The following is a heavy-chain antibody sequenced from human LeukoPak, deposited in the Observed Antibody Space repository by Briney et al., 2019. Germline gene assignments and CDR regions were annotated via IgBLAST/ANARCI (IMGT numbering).Heavy chain of an antibody. Sequence: GGSLRLSCAASGFTFNNDWMHWVRQAPGMGLVWVSRINGDGSSTNYADSVKGRFTISRDNAKNTLNLQMNSLRAEDAAAYYCTRGGYTLTTIDYWGQGTLVTVSS. CDR3: TRGGYTLTTIDY. V-gene: IGHV3-74*01. CDR1: GFTFNNDW. D-gene: IGHD3-16*02. J-gene: IGHJ4*02. CDR2: INGDGSST.